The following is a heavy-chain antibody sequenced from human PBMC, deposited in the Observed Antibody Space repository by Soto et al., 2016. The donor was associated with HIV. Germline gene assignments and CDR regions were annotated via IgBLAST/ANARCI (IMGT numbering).Heavy chain of an antibody. J-gene: IGHJ6*02. D-gene: IGHD3-10*01. CDR1: GYTFTSYG. CDR3: ARVRGMVRSKRGYGMDV. Sequence: QVQLVQSGAEVKKPGASVKVSCKASGYTFTSYGISWVRQAPGQGLEWMGWISAYNGNTNYAQKLQGRVTMTTDTSTSTAYMELRSLRSGDTAVYYCARVRGMVRSKRGYGMDVWGQGTTVTVSS. CDR2: ISAYNGNT. V-gene: IGHV1-18*01.